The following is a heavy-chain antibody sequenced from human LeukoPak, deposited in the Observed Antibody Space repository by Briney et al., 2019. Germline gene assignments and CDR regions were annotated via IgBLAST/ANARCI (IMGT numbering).Heavy chain of an antibody. D-gene: IGHD3-9*01. V-gene: IGHV3-33*01. CDR3: ARDLRPDYDILTGYYYYYGMDV. CDR1: GFTFSSYG. Sequence: GRSLRLSCAASGFTFSSYGMHWVRQAPGKGLEWVAVIWYDGSNKYYADSVKGRFTISRDNSKNTLYLQMNSLRAEDTAVYYCARDLRPDYDILTGYYYYYGMDVWGQGTTVTVSS. CDR2: IWYDGSNK. J-gene: IGHJ6*02.